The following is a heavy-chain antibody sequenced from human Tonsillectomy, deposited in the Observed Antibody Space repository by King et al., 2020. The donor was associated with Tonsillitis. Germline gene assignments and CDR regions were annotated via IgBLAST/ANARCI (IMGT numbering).Heavy chain of an antibody. CDR1: GFTFSSYS. J-gene: IGHJ6*02. CDR2: NSSSSSTI. CDR3: AREWYYYGSGSRCEQYYYGMDV. D-gene: IGHD3-10*01. Sequence: VQLVESGGGLVQPGGSLRLSCAASGFTFSSYSMNWVRQAPGKGLEWVSYNSSSSSTIYYADSVKGRFTIYRDNAKNSLYLQMNSLRDEDTAVYYCAREWYYYGSGSRCEQYYYGMDVWGQGTTVTVSS. V-gene: IGHV3-48*02.